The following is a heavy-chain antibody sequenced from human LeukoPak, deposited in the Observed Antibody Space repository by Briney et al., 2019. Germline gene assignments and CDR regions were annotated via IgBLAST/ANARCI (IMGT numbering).Heavy chain of an antibody. J-gene: IGHJ6*04. CDR3: AKHDGSGSYYYYYYGMDV. CDR2: ISYDGSNK. CDR1: GFTFSSYG. D-gene: IGHD3-10*01. V-gene: IGHV3-30*18. Sequence: GRSLRLSCAASGFTFSSYGMHWVRQAPGKGLEWVAVISYDGSNKYYADSVKGRFTISRDNSKNTLYLQMNSLRAEDTAVYYCAKHDGSGSYYYYYYGMDVWGKGTTVTVSS.